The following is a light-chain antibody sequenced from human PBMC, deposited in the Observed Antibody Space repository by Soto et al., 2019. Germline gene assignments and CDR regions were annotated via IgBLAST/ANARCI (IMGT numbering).Light chain of an antibody. CDR2: AAA. V-gene: IGKV1-8*01. J-gene: IGKJ2*01. CDR3: QQYLSYPYT. Sequence: AIRMTQSPSSFSASTGDRVTITCRASQGISSYLAWYQQKPGKAPKLLIYAAATLQRGAPSRFSASGSGTDLTLTIRRLQSEDFATYYCQQYLSYPYTFGQGTKLEI. CDR1: QGISSY.